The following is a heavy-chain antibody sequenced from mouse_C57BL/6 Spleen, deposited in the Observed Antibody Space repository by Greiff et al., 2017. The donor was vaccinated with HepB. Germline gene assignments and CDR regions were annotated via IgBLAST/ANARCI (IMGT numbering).Heavy chain of an antibody. V-gene: IGHV1-80*01. J-gene: IGHJ1*03. D-gene: IGHD1-1*01. Sequence: VQLQQSGAELVKPGASVKISCKASGYAFSSYWMNWVKQRPGKGLEWIGQIYPGDGDTNYNGKFKGKATLTADKSSSTAYMQLSSLTSEDSAVYFCARGGHVTTVVADWYFDVWGTGTTVTVSS. CDR3: ARGGHVTTVVADWYFDV. CDR2: IYPGDGDT. CDR1: GYAFSSYW.